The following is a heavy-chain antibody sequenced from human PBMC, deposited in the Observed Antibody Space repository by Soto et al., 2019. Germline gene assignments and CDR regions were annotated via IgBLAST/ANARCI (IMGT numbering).Heavy chain of an antibody. CDR3: ASHLLRPSSSLWVLDN. CDR2: IYDSGST. V-gene: IGHV4-31*03. D-gene: IGHD6-13*01. CDR1: GGSISSGGYY. J-gene: IGHJ4*02. Sequence: QVQLQESGPGLVKPSQTLSLTCTVSGGSISSGGYYWSWIRQHPGKGLEWIGYIYDSGSTYYKPSLKSRVSISKDTSKNQFSLKLSSVTAADTAVYYCASHLLRPSSSLWVLDNWGQGTLVTVSS.